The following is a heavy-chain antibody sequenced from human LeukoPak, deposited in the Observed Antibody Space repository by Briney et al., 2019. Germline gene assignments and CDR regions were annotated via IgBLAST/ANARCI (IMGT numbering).Heavy chain of an antibody. CDR1: GFTFSSYA. CDR3: TRDEAAATN. V-gene: IGHV3-7*01. CDR2: IKQDGREK. J-gene: IGHJ4*02. Sequence: GGSLRLSCAASGFTFSSYAMSWIRQAPGKGPEWVANIKQDGREKHYVDSVKGRFTISRDNAKSSLYLQMNSLRAEDTAVYYCTRDEAAATNWGQGTLVTVSS. D-gene: IGHD6-13*01.